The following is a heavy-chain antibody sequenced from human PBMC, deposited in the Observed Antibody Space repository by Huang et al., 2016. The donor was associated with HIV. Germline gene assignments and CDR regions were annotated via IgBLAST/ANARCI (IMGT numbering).Heavy chain of an antibody. CDR3: ASRTTVTTTSNYHYFYMDV. D-gene: IGHD4-17*01. CDR2: IYYIGNG. J-gene: IGHJ6*03. CDR1: GGSFCSSSYY. V-gene: IGHV4-39*01. Sequence: QLQLQESGPGLVKPSETLSLTCTVSGGSFCSSSYYWGWIRQSPGKGLEWIGSIYYIGNGYYNPSLKSRVTMSVDRSSNQFSLKMHSVTAADTAVYYCASRTTVTTTSNYHYFYMDVWGKGTTVIVSS.